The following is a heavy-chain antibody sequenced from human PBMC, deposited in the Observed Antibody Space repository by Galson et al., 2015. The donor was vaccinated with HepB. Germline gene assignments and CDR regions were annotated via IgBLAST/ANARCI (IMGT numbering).Heavy chain of an antibody. CDR2: INSDGSST. V-gene: IGHV3-74*01. D-gene: IGHD6-6*01. J-gene: IGHJ5*02. Sequence: SLRLSCAASGFTFSSYWMHWVRQAPGKGLVWVSRINSDGSSTSYADSVKGRFTISRDNAKNTLYLQMNSLRAEDTAVYYCARERLGAARGVDPWGQGTLVTVSS. CDR3: ARERLGAARGVDP. CDR1: GFTFSSYW.